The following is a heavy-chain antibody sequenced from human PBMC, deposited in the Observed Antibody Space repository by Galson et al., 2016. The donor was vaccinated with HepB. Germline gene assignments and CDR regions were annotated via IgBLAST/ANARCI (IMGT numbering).Heavy chain of an antibody. Sequence: ETLSLTCNVSGGSISSYFWSWIRQTPGKELEGIGYIYKTGSTNYSPSLKSRVSISVDTSRNQFSLKVRSVTAADTAVYYCARGVTGTPYFDFWGQGALVTVSS. CDR1: GGSISSYF. V-gene: IGHV4-59*01. J-gene: IGHJ4*02. D-gene: IGHD1-14*01. CDR2: IYKTGST. CDR3: ARGVTGTPYFDF.